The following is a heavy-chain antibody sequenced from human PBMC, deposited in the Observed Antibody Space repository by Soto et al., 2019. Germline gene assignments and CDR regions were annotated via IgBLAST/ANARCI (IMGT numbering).Heavy chain of an antibody. V-gene: IGHV4-61*01. CDR2: IYYSGTT. D-gene: IGHD4-17*01. Sequence: SETLSLTCTVSGGSGRSGSYYWSWIRQPPGKGLEWIGYIYYSGTTNYNPSLKSRVTISVDTSKNQFSLKLSSVTAADTAVYYCARVEDYGDYFDYWGQGTLVTVSS. CDR1: GGSGRSGSYY. J-gene: IGHJ4*02. CDR3: ARVEDYGDYFDY.